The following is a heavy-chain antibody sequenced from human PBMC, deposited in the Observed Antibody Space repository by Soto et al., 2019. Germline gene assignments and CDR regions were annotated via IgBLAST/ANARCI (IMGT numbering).Heavy chain of an antibody. CDR3: ASRYSSSASSYMDV. D-gene: IGHD6-6*01. CDR1: GYTFTSYA. J-gene: IGHJ6*03. Sequence: QVQLVQSGAEVKKPGASVKVSCKASGYTFTSYAMHWVRQAPGQRLEWMGWINAGNGNTKYSQKFQGRVTMTRDTAASTAYMELSSLRSEDTAVYYCASRYSSSASSYMDVWGKGTTVTVSS. CDR2: INAGNGNT. V-gene: IGHV1-3*01.